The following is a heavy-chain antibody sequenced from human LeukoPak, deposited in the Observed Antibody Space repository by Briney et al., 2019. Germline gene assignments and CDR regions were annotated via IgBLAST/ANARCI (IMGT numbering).Heavy chain of an antibody. CDR2: IKRKVDGETT. V-gene: IGHV3-15*01. CDR3: TTDTFDSDGYSHDF. J-gene: IGHJ4*02. CDR1: GFTFSNTW. Sequence: PGGSLRLSCSASGFTFSNTWMSWVRRAPGKGLEWVGRIKRKVDGETTDYAASVKGRISISRDDSESTLYLEMNSLKTEDTAVYYCTTDTFDSDGYSHDFWGQGTLVTVSS. D-gene: IGHD3-22*01.